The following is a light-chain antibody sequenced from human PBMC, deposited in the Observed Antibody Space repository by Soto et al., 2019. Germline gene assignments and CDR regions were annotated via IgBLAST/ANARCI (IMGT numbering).Light chain of an antibody. V-gene: IGLV2-14*01. Sequence: QSVLTQPASVSGSPGQSITISCTGTSSDVGGYNYVSWYQQHPGKAPKLMIYEVSNRPSGVSHRFSGSKSGNTASLTISGLQAEDEADYYCQSFDNGLLAYVFGTGTKLTVL. J-gene: IGLJ1*01. CDR2: EVS. CDR3: QSFDNGLLAYV. CDR1: SSDVGGYNY.